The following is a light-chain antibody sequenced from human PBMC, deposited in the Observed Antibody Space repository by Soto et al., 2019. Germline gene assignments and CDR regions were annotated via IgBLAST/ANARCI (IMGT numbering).Light chain of an antibody. CDR3: QSADSSGTHSYV. CDR1: ALPKQY. CDR2: KDS. J-gene: IGLJ1*01. V-gene: IGLV3-25*03. Sequence: SYELTQPPSVSVSPGQTARITCSGDALPKQYAYWYQQKPGQAPVLVIYKDSERPSGIPERFSGSSSGTTVTLTISGVQAEDEADYYCQSADSSGTHSYVFGTGTKLTVL.